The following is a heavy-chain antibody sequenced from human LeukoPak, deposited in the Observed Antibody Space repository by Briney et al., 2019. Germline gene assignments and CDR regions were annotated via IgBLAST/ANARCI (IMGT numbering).Heavy chain of an antibody. V-gene: IGHV3-23*01. Sequence: PGGSLRLSCAASGFTFSSYAMSWVRQAPGKGLEWVSTITGSARSTYYADSVKGRFTISRDNSKDTLYLQMSGLRAEDTVVYYCAKTYYYDSSGYYYGHWGQGTLVTVSS. J-gene: IGHJ4*02. CDR2: ITGSARST. CDR3: AKTYYYDSSGYYYGH. D-gene: IGHD3-22*01. CDR1: GFTFSSYA.